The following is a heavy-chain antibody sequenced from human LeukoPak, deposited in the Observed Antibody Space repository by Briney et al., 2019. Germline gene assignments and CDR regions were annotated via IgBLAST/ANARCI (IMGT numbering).Heavy chain of an antibody. Sequence: SETLSLTCTVSGGSISSYYWSWIRQPPGKGLEWIGSIYHSGSTYYNPSLKSRVTISVDTSKNQFSLKLSSVTAADTAVYYCARRIAAPIGWFDPWGQGTLVTVSS. CDR3: ARRIAAPIGWFDP. D-gene: IGHD6-13*01. J-gene: IGHJ5*02. CDR1: GGSISSYY. CDR2: IYHSGST. V-gene: IGHV4-59*08.